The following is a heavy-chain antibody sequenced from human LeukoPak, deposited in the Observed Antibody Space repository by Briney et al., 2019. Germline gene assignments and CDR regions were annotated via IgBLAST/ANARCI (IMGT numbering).Heavy chain of an antibody. CDR3: ARAVPYCSGGSCYSPYYGMDV. CDR2: IGTAGDT. V-gene: IGHV3-13*01. D-gene: IGHD2-15*01. J-gene: IGHJ6*02. CDR1: GFTFSSYA. Sequence: GGSLRLSCAASGFTFSSYAMSWVRQATGKGLEWVSAIGTAGDTYYPGSVKGRFTISRENAKNSLYLQMNSLRAGDTAVYYCARAVPYCSGGSCYSPYYGMDVWGQGTTVTVSS.